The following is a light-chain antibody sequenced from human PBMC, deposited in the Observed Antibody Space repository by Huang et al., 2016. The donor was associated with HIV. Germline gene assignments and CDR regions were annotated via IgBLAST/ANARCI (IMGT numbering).Light chain of an antibody. J-gene: IGKJ3*01. Sequence: DIVMTQSPDSLAVSLGERATINCKSSQTILHDSESRNYLAWYQQRPGQPPKLLIHWASIRKSGVPDRFIGSGSGTDFTLTISSLQAEDVAVYYCQQYYSSPFTFGPGTNVDI. V-gene: IGKV4-1*01. CDR2: WAS. CDR1: QTILHDSESRNY. CDR3: QQYYSSPFT.